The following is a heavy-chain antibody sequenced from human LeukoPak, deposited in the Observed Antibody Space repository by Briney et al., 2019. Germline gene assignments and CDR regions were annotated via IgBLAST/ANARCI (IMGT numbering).Heavy chain of an antibody. D-gene: IGHD6-13*01. Sequence: GASVKVSCKASVYTFTGYYMHWVRQAPGQGLEWMGWINPNSGGTNYAQKFQGRVTMTRDTSISTAYMELSSLRSDDTAVYYCARAQSLTAPAGTFANSWGQGTLVTVSS. CDR3: ARAQSLTAPAGTFANS. J-gene: IGHJ4*02. CDR1: VYTFTGYY. V-gene: IGHV1-2*02. CDR2: INPNSGGT.